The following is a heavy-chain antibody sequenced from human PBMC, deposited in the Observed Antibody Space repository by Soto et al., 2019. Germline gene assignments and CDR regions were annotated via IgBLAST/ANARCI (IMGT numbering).Heavy chain of an antibody. J-gene: IGHJ6*02. Sequence: SVKVSCKASGGTFSSYAISWVRQAPGQGLEWMGGIIPIFGTANYAQKFQGRVTITADESTSTAYMELSSLRSEDTAVYYCARDLGVPAAKGKPRYYYGMDVWGQGTTVTVSS. D-gene: IGHD2-2*01. CDR2: IIPIFGTA. CDR3: ARDLGVPAAKGKPRYYYGMDV. V-gene: IGHV1-69*13. CDR1: GGTFSSYA.